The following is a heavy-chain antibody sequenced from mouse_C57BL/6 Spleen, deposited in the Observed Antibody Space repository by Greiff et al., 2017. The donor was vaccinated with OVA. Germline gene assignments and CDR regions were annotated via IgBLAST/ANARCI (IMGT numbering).Heavy chain of an antibody. J-gene: IGHJ4*01. V-gene: IGHV5-12*01. Sequence: EVQRVESGGGLVQPGGSLKLSCAASGFTFSDYYMYWVRQTPEKRLEWVAYISNGGGSTYYPDTVKGRFTISRDNAKNTLYLQMSRLKSEDTAMYYCARRTITTVPYYAMDYWGQGTSVTVSS. D-gene: IGHD1-1*01. CDR2: ISNGGGST. CDR1: GFTFSDYY. CDR3: ARRTITTVPYYAMDY.